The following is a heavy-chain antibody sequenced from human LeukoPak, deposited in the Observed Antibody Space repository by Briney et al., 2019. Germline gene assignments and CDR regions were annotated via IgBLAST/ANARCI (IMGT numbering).Heavy chain of an antibody. CDR2: IIPIFGTA. V-gene: IGHV1-69*05. CDR1: GGTFSSYA. CDR3: AIGGSYYLPPFDY. Sequence: GASVKVSCKASGGTFSSYAISCVRQAPGQGLEWMGGIIPIFGTANYAQKFQGRVTITTDESTSTAYMELSSLRSEDTAVYYCAIGGSYYLPPFDYWGQGTLVTVSS. J-gene: IGHJ4*02. D-gene: IGHD1-26*01.